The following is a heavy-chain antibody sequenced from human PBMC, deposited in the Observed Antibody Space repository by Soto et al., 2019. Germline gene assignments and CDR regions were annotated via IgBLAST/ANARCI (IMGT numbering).Heavy chain of an antibody. V-gene: IGHV4-34*01. Sequence: QVQLQQWGAGLLKPSETLSLTCAVYGGSFSGYYWSWIRQPPGKGLEWIGEINHSGSTNYNPSIKSRVTISVDTSKNQFSLKLSSVTAADTAVYYCASALLAAHKVSGYFHHWGQGTLVTVSS. CDR3: ASALLAAHKVSGYFHH. D-gene: IGHD3-3*02. J-gene: IGHJ1*01. CDR1: GGSFSGYY. CDR2: INHSGST.